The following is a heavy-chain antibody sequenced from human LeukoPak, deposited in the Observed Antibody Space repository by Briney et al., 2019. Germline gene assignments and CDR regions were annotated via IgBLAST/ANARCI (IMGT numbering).Heavy chain of an antibody. CDR1: GFTFSSYW. V-gene: IGHV3-7*01. D-gene: IGHD6-25*01. Sequence: GGSLRLSCAASGFTFSSYWMSWVRQAPGKGLEWVANIKQDGSEKYYVDSVKGRFTISRDNAKNSLYLQMNSLRAEDTAVYYCARDAGGDDYYYYYMDVWGKGTTVTVSS. J-gene: IGHJ6*03. CDR2: IKQDGSEK. CDR3: ARDAGGDDYYYYYMDV.